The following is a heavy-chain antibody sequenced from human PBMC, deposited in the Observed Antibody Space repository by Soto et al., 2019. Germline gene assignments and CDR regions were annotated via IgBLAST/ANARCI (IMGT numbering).Heavy chain of an antibody. CDR2: IYYSGST. CDR3: ARVRKGVTTIRKYGMDV. D-gene: IGHD4-17*01. J-gene: IGHJ6*02. CDR1: GGSISSGGYY. Sequence: SETLSLTCTVSGGSISSGGYYWSWIRQHPGKGLEWIGYIYYSGSTYYNPSLKSRVTISVDTSKNQFSLRVNSVIAADTAVYYCARVRKGVTTIRKYGMDVWGQGTTVTVSS. V-gene: IGHV4-31*03.